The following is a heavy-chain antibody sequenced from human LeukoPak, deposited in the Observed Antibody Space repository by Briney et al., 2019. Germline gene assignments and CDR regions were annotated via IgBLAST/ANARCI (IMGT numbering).Heavy chain of an antibody. CDR2: ISSSSSYI. Sequence: GGSLRLSCAASGFTFSSYSMNWVRQAPGKGLEWVSSISSSSSYIYYADSVKGRFTISRDNAKNSLYLQMNSLRAEDTAVYYCASAAAAGTKSQDSWGQGTLVTVSS. CDR1: GFTFSSYS. CDR3: ASAAAAGTKSQDS. V-gene: IGHV3-21*01. D-gene: IGHD6-13*01. J-gene: IGHJ4*02.